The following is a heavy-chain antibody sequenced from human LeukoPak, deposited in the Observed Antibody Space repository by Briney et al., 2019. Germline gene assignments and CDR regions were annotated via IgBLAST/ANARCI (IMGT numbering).Heavy chain of an antibody. CDR3: ARERAPFDGFDI. Sequence: GGSLRLSCAASGFTFSCCGMHWVRQAPGKGLDWVAVVWANGGNNYYADSVEGRFTISRDSSKNTLYLQMTSLRADDTAIYYCARERAPFDGFDIWGRGTVVTVSS. D-gene: IGHD4/OR15-4a*01. CDR2: VWANGGNN. CDR1: GFTFSCCG. V-gene: IGHV3-33*01. J-gene: IGHJ3*02.